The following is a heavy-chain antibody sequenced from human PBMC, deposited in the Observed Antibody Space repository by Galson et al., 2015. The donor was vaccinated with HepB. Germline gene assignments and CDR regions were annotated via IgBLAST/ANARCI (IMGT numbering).Heavy chain of an antibody. J-gene: IGHJ4*02. CDR2: ISGSGGGT. D-gene: IGHD6-19*01. CDR3: AKDYGSGWYLEY. Sequence: SLRLSCAASGFTFSTYALSWVRQAPGKGLEWVSTISGSGGGTYYADSVKGRFTISRDISKNTLYLQMNSLRAEDTAVYYCAKDYGSGWYLEYWGQGTLVTVSS. V-gene: IGHV3-23*01. CDR1: GFTFSTYA.